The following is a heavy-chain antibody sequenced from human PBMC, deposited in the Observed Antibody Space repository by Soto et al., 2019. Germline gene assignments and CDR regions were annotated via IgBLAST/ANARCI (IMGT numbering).Heavy chain of an antibody. J-gene: IGHJ6*02. D-gene: IGHD2-15*01. CDR2: IYYSGST. CDR1: GASISSSSYY. Sequence: SETLSLTCTVSGASISSSSYYWGWIRQPPGKGLEWIGSIYYSGSTYYNPSLKSRVTISVDTSKNQFSMKLSSVTAADTAVYYCARHWADAAAGAYYYYYGMDVWGQGTTVTVSS. V-gene: IGHV4-39*01. CDR3: ARHWADAAAGAYYYYYGMDV.